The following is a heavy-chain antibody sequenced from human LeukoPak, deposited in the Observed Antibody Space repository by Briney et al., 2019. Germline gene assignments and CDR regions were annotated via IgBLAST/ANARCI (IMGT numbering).Heavy chain of an antibody. CDR2: VYYSGTT. V-gene: IGHV4-39*01. CDR3: ARHSYYYDY. D-gene: IGHD2-21*01. J-gene: IGHJ4*02. Sequence: SDTLSLTCTASGGYISGSDNYWAWIRQPPGKGLEWIGSVYYSGTTDYNPSLNSRVSIFVDTSKNQFSLKLTSVTAADTAVYYCARHSYYYDYWGQGTLVTVSS. CDR1: GGYISGSDNY.